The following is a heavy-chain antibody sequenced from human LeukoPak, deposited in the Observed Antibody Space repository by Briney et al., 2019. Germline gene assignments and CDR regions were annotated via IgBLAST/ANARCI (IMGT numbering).Heavy chain of an antibody. CDR3: AKVREWFGEDWYFDL. D-gene: IGHD3-10*01. Sequence: GGSLRLSCAASGFTFSSYSMNWVRQAPGKGLEWVSYISSSVRTIYYADSVKGRFTISRDNTKNSLYLQMNSLRAEDTAVYYCAKVREWFGEDWYFDLWGRGTLVTVSS. V-gene: IGHV3-48*01. CDR1: GFTFSSYS. CDR2: ISSSVRTI. J-gene: IGHJ2*01.